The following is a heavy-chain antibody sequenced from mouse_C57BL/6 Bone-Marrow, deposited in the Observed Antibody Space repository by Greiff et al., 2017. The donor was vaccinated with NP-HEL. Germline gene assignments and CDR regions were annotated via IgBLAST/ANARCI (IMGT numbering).Heavy chain of an antibody. D-gene: IGHD1-1*01. Sequence: VQLQESGAELVRPGTSVKVSCKASGYAFTHYLIEWVKQRPGQGLEWIGVINPGSGGTNYNEKFKGKATLTADKSSSTAYMQLSSLTSEDSAVYDCAKGRYTGVGAMDYGCQGTSATVSA. CDR1: GYAFTHYL. V-gene: IGHV1-54*01. CDR2: INPGSGGT. J-gene: IGHJ4*01. CDR3: AKGRYTGVGAMDY.